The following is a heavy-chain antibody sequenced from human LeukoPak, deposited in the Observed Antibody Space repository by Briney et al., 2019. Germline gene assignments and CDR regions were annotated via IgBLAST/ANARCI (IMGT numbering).Heavy chain of an antibody. CDR1: GYTFTGYY. Sequence: SVKVSCKASGYTFTGYYMHWVRQAPGQGLEWMGGIIPIFGTANYAQKFQGRVTITTDESTSTAYMELSSLRSEDTAVYYCGVGANRFYYYYYMDVWGKGTTVTVSS. CDR3: GVGANRFYYYYYMDV. J-gene: IGHJ6*03. V-gene: IGHV1-69*05. CDR2: IIPIFGTA. D-gene: IGHD1-14*01.